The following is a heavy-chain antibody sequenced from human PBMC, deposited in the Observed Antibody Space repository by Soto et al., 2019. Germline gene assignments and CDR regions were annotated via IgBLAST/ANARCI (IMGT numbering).Heavy chain of an antibody. CDR1: GFTFSSYW. Sequence: EVQLMESGGGLVQPGGSLRLSCAASGFTFSSYWMSWVRQAPGKGLEWVANIKQDGSEKYYVDSVKGRFTISRDNAKNSLYLQMNSLRAEDTAVYYCARDPDSCSWYDDYGMDVWGQGTTVTVSS. CDR2: IKQDGSEK. D-gene: IGHD6-13*01. CDR3: ARDPDSCSWYDDYGMDV. J-gene: IGHJ6*02. V-gene: IGHV3-7*05.